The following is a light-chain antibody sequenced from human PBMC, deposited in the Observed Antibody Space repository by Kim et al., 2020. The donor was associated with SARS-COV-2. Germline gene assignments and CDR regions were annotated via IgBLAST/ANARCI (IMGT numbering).Light chain of an antibody. J-gene: IGKJ2*01. CDR1: QTINSNY. V-gene: IGKV3-20*01. CDR3: QQYGSSPDT. CDR2: AAS. Sequence: EIVLTQSPGTLSLSPGERATLSCRASQTINSNYLTWYQQKPGQAPRLLIYAASRRITGIPDRFSGSGSGTDFTLTINGLDPEDFAVYFCQQYGSSPDTFGQGTKLEIK.